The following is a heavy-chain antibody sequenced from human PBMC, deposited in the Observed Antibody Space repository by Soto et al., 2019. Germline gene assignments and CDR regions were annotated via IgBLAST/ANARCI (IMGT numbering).Heavy chain of an antibody. J-gene: IGHJ6*02. CDR2: IYYSGST. CDR3: ARVNYVYYYGMDV. CDR1: GGSISSGDYY. Sequence: SETLSLTCTVSGGSISSGDYYWSWIRQPPGKGLEWIGYIYYSGSTYYNPSLKSRVTISVDTFKNQFSLKLSSVTAADTAVYYCARVNYVYYYGMDVWGQGTTVTVSS. V-gene: IGHV4-30-4*01. D-gene: IGHD4-4*01.